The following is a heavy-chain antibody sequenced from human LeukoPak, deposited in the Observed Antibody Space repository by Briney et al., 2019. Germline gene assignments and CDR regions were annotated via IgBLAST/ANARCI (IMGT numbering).Heavy chain of an antibody. CDR1: GVSISSYY. CDR2: IYTSGST. CDR3: ARGVDYGDYASDAFDI. J-gene: IGHJ3*02. D-gene: IGHD4-17*01. Sequence: SETLSLTCTVSGVSISSYYWSWIRQPAGKGLEWIGRIYTSGSTNYNPSLKSRVTMSVDTSKNQFSLKLSSVTAADTAVYYCARGVDYGDYASDAFDIWGQGTMVTVSS. V-gene: IGHV4-4*07.